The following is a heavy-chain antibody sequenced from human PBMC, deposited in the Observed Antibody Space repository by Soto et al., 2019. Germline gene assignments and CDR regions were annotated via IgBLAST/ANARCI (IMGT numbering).Heavy chain of an antibody. CDR2: ISYDGSNK. CDR3: AKGNLITMIVYDAFDI. CDR1: GFTFSSYG. Sequence: GGSLRLSCAASGFTFSSYGMHWVRQAPGKGLEWVAVISYDGSNKYYADSVKGRFTISRDNSKNTLYLQMNSLRAEDTALYYCAKGNLITMIVYDAFDIWGQGTMVTVSS. D-gene: IGHD3-22*01. J-gene: IGHJ3*02. V-gene: IGHV3-30*18.